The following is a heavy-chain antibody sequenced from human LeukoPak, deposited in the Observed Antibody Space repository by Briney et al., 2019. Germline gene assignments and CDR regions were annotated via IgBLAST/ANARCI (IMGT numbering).Heavy chain of an antibody. J-gene: IGHJ6*04. Sequence: SVKVSCKVSGGTFSSYAISWVRQAPGQGLEWMGGIIPIFGTANYAQKFQGRVTITADKSTSTAYMELSSLRSEDTAVYYCARARYCSGGSCYSDYYYGMDVWGKGTTVTVSS. CDR2: IIPIFGTA. CDR3: ARARYCSGGSCYSDYYYGMDV. V-gene: IGHV1-69*06. CDR1: GGTFSSYA. D-gene: IGHD2-15*01.